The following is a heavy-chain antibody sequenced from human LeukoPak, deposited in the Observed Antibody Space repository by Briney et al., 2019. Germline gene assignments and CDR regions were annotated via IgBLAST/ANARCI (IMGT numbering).Heavy chain of an antibody. CDR1: GYTFTSYG. Sequence: ASVKVSCKASGYTFTSYGISWVRQAPGQGLEWMGWISAYNGNTHYAQKLQGRVPMTTDTSTRTAYMELRSLRSDDTAVYYCARDGNDYGDYSYYYSMYVWGQGTTVTVSS. V-gene: IGHV1-18*01. CDR2: ISAYNGNT. CDR3: ARDGNDYGDYSYYYSMYV. J-gene: IGHJ6*02. D-gene: IGHD4-17*01.